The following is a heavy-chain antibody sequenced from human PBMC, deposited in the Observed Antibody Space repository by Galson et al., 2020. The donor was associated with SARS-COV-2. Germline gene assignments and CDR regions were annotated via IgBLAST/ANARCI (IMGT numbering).Heavy chain of an antibody. CDR1: GFTFSNYA. Sequence: GGSLRLSCAASGFTFSNYAMHWVRQPPGKGLEWVVVTSHDGSNKYYAGSVKGRFTISRDNSKNTVYLQMNSLTAEDTAVYYCARDPRYYYGSGSYIDWGQGTQVTVSS. D-gene: IGHD3-10*01. J-gene: IGHJ4*02. CDR3: ARDPRYYYGSGSYID. CDR2: TSHDGSNK. V-gene: IGHV3-30-3*01.